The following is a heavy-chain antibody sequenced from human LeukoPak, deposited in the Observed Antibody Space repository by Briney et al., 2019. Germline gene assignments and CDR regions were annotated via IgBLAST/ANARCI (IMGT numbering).Heavy chain of an antibody. CDR2: IYYSGST. CDR1: GGSISSYY. D-gene: IGHD2-15*01. CDR3: ARDQSCSGGSCYLFGYYYYMDV. V-gene: IGHV4-59*01. J-gene: IGHJ6*03. Sequence: PSETLSLTCTVSGGSISSYYWSWIRQPPGKGLEGIGYIYYSGSTNYNPSLKSRVTISVDTSKNQFSLKLSSVTAADTAVYYCARDQSCSGGSCYLFGYYYYMDVWGKGTTVTISS.